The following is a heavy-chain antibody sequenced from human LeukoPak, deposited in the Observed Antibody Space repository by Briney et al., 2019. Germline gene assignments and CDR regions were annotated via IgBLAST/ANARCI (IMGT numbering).Heavy chain of an antibody. CDR1: GFTFSNSA. J-gene: IGHJ6*04. CDR2: IVVASGKT. D-gene: IGHD2-8*02. CDR3: AAASVAPGGHFYGMDV. V-gene: IGHV1-58*01. Sequence: ASVKVSCKASGFTFSNSAVQWVRQARGQRLEWIGWIVVASGKTNYAQSFQGRLTVSRDMSTSTAYMEVGSLRSEDTAVYYCAAASVAPGGHFYGMDVWGKGTTVTVSS.